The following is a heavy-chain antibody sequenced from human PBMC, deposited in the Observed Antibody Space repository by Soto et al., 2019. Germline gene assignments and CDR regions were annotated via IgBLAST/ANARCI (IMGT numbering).Heavy chain of an antibody. J-gene: IGHJ6*03. CDR2: INAGNGNT. Sequence: ASVKVSCKASGYTFTSYAMHWVRQAPGQRLEWMGWINAGNGNTKYSQKFQGRVTITRDTSASTAYMGLSSLRSEDTAVYYCARQKPLYYYYYMDVWGKGTTVTVSS. V-gene: IGHV1-3*01. CDR3: ARQKPLYYYYYMDV. CDR1: GYTFTSYA.